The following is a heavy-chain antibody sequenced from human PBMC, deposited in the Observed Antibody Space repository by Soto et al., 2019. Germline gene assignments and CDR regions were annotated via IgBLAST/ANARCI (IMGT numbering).Heavy chain of an antibody. D-gene: IGHD6-19*01. V-gene: IGHV4-34*01. CDR2: INHSGST. CDR3: ARVQWLDYYYYYMDV. CDR1: GGSFSGYY. J-gene: IGHJ6*03. Sequence: SETLSLTCAVYGGSFSGYYWSWIRQPPGKGLEWIGKINHSGSTNYNPSLKSRVTISVDTSKNQFSLKLSSVTAADTAVYYCARVQWLDYYYYYMDVWGKGTTVTVSS.